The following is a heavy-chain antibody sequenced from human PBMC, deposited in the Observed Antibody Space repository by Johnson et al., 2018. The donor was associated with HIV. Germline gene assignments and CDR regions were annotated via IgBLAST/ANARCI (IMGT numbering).Heavy chain of an antibody. CDR3: ARGGAGGNSEGAFDI. Sequence: QVQLVESGGGVVQPGWSLRLSCAASGFTFSDYYMSWIRQATGKGLEWVSYISSSGSTIYYADSVKGRFTISRDNSKNTLYLQMNSLRAEDTAVYYCARGGAGGNSEGAFDIWGQGTMVTVSS. CDR1: GFTFSDYY. CDR2: ISSSGSTI. D-gene: IGHD4-23*01. V-gene: IGHV3-11*04. J-gene: IGHJ3*02.